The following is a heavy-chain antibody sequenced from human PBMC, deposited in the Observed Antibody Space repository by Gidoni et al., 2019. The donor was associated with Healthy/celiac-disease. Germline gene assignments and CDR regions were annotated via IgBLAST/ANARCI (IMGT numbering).Heavy chain of an antibody. CDR2: IYTSGST. Sequence: QVQLQESGPGLVKPSQTLSLTCTVSGGSISSGSYYWSWIRQPAGKGLEWIGRIYTSGSTNYNPSLKSRVTISVDTSKNQFSLKLSSVTAADTAVYYCAREDRGDYVALKENAFDIWGQGTMVTVSS. CDR3: AREDRGDYVALKENAFDI. CDR1: GGSISSGSYY. J-gene: IGHJ3*02. D-gene: IGHD4-17*01. V-gene: IGHV4-61*02.